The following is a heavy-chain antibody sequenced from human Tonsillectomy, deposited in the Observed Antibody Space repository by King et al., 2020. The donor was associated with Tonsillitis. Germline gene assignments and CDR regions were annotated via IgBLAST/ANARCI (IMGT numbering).Heavy chain of an antibody. J-gene: IGHJ4*02. CDR1: GGSISSYY. Sequence: VQLQESGPGLVKPSETLSLTCTVSGGSISSYYWSWIRQPPGKGLEWIGYIYYSGSTNYNPSLKSRVTISVDTSKNQFSLKLSSVTAADTAVYYCARGGELRGVLYWGQGTLVTVSS. CDR2: IYYSGST. CDR3: ARGGELRGVLY. V-gene: IGHV4-59*08. D-gene: IGHD1-26*01.